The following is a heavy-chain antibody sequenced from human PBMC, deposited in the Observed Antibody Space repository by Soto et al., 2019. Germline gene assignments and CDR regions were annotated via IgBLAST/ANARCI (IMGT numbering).Heavy chain of an antibody. CDR2: ISPHNGNA. CDR3: ARDRSGWYDF. V-gene: IGHV1-18*01. J-gene: IGHJ4*02. Sequence: ASVKVYCKTSGYRFTSNRLSWVRRAPGQGLEWMGWISPHNGNAKYAQKFQDRVTMTADTAATTVYMELRSLRSPDSAVFYCARDRSGWYDFWGQGTLVTVSS. D-gene: IGHD6-19*01. CDR1: GYRFTSNR.